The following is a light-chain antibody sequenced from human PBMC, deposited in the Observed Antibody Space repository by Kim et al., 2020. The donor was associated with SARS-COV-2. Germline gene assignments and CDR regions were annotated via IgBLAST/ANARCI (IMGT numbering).Light chain of an antibody. CDR2: GAS. J-gene: IGKJ2*01. V-gene: IGKV3-15*01. CDR1: QSVSSK. Sequence: SVSPGERATLSCRASQSVSSKLAWYQQKPGQPPRLFIYGASTRATGIRARFSGSGSGTEFTLTINSLQSEDFAVYYCQQFNNWPYTFGQGTKL. CDR3: QQFNNWPYT.